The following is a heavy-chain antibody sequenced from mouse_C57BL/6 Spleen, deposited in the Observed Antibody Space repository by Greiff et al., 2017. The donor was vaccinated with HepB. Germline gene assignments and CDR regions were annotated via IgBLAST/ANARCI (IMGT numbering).Heavy chain of an antibody. CDR2: IYPRSGNT. J-gene: IGHJ3*01. CDR3: ARNWAENSNPAWFAY. D-gene: IGHD2-5*01. Sequence: QVQLQQSGAELARPGASVKLSCKASGYTFTSYGISWVKQRTGQGLEWIGEIYPRSGNTYYNEKFKGKATLTADKSSSTAYMVLRSLTSEDSAVYFCARNWAENSNPAWFAYWGQGTLVTVSA. CDR1: GYTFTSYG. V-gene: IGHV1-81*01.